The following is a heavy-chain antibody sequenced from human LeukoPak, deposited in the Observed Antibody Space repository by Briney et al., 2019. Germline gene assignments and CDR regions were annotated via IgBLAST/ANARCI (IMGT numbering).Heavy chain of an antibody. V-gene: IGHV1-69*13. CDR1: GGTFSSYA. CDR3: ATETYYYDSSGYHRHY. J-gene: IGHJ4*02. Sequence: SVKVPCKASGGTFSSYAICWVRQAPGQGLEWMGGIIPIFGTANYAQKFQGRVTITADESTSTAYMELSSLRSEDTAVYYCATETYYYDSSGYHRHYWGQGTLVTVSS. D-gene: IGHD3-22*01. CDR2: IIPIFGTA.